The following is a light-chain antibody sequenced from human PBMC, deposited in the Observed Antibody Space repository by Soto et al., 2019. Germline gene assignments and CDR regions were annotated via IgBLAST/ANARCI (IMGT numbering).Light chain of an antibody. V-gene: IGKV3-20*01. J-gene: IGKJ2*01. Sequence: EIVLTQSPVALTLSPGERATLSCRASQRITNNFLAWFQQKAGLAPRLLIYGASTRASGDPDRFSGGGSGTDFVLTISRLEPEDFAVYYCQQYGRSPFTFGQGTKLQIK. CDR2: GAS. CDR1: QRITNNF. CDR3: QQYGRSPFT.